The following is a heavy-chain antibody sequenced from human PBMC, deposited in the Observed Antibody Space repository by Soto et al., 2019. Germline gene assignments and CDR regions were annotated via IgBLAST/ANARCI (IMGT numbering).Heavy chain of an antibody. V-gene: IGHV1-69*01. J-gene: IGHJ5*02. Sequence: QVQRVQSGAEVKKPGSSVKVSCKDSGGTFSSYAISWVRQAPGQGLEWMGGIIPMFGTTNYAQKFQGRVTITADESTSTAYMELSSLRSEDTAVYYCARDSLVVVAATPRWFDPWGQGTLVTVSS. CDR3: ARDSLVVVAATPRWFDP. CDR2: IIPMFGTT. CDR1: GGTFSSYA. D-gene: IGHD2-15*01.